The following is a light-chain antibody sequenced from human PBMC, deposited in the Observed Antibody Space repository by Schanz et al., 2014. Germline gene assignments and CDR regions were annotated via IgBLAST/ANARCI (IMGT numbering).Light chain of an antibody. J-gene: IGKJ2*01. V-gene: IGKV3-11*01. CDR3: QQRSNWPPMYT. CDR1: QGISGY. Sequence: EIVLTQSPATLSLSPGERATLSCRASQGISGYLAWYQQKPGQAPRLLIYDASNRATGIPARFSGSGSGTDFTLTIRSLEPEDFAVYFCQQRSNWPPMYTFGQGT. CDR2: DAS.